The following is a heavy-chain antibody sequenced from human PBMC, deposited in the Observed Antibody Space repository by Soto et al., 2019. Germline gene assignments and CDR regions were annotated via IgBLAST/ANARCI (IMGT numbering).Heavy chain of an antibody. CDR2: IIPIFGTA. D-gene: IGHD2-2*01. Sequence: GASVKVSFKASGGTFSSYAISWVRQAPGQGLEWMGGIIPIFGTANYAQKFQGRVTITADESTSTAYMELSSLRSEDTAVYYCARESDIVVVPAARGHYYYGMDVWGQGTTVTVSS. CDR1: GGTFSSYA. J-gene: IGHJ6*02. V-gene: IGHV1-69*13. CDR3: ARESDIVVVPAARGHYYYGMDV.